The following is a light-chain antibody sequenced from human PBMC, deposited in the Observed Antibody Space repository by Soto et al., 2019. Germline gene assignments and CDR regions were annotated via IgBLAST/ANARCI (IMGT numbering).Light chain of an antibody. J-gene: IGKJ1*01. Sequence: EIVLTQSPATLSFSPGERATLSCRASQSVSSYLAWYQQKPGQAPRLLIYDASNRATGIPARFSRSGSGTDFTLTISSLEPEDFAVCYFQQCSICPPAFGQGPKVEIK. CDR2: DAS. CDR1: QSVSSY. V-gene: IGKV3-11*01. CDR3: QQCSICPPA.